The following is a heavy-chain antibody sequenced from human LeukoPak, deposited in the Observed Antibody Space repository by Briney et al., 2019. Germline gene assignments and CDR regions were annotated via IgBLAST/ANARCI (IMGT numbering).Heavy chain of an antibody. CDR2: IIPIFGTA. CDR1: GGTFSSYA. V-gene: IGHV1-69*13. CDR3: AREGGDYDYYYYGMDV. D-gene: IGHD4-17*01. J-gene: IGHJ6*02. Sequence: SVKVSCKASGGTFSSYAISWVRQAPGQGLEWMGGIIPIFGTANHAQKFQGRVTITADESTSTAYMELSSLRSEDTAVYYCAREGGDYDYYYYGMDVWGQGTTVTVSS.